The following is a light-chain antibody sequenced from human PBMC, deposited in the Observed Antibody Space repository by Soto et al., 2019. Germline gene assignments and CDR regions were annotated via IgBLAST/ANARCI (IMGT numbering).Light chain of an antibody. CDR2: STT. CDR1: SANIGAGYD. V-gene: IGLV1-40*01. CDR3: HSYDSSLSASV. J-gene: IGLJ1*01. Sequence: QSVLTQTPAVSGAPGQRVTISCTGRSANIGAGYDVHWYQHLPATAPKLLIYSTTNRPSGVPYRFSGSKSGISASLAITGLQAEDEADYYCHSYDSSLSASVFGDGTKVTV.